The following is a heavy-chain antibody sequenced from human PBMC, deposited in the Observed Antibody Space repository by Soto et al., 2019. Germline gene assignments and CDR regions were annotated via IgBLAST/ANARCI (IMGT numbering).Heavy chain of an antibody. D-gene: IGHD3-10*01. CDR2: IYYSGST. J-gene: IGHJ3*02. V-gene: IGHV4-59*08. CDR1: GGSISSYY. Sequence: QVQLQESGPGLVKPSETLSLTCTVSGGSISSYYWSWIRQPPGKGLEWIGYIYYSGSTNYNPSLKSRVTLSVDTSKNQFSLKLSSVTAADTAVYYCARQFYGSGSRGAFDIWGQGTMVTVSS. CDR3: ARQFYGSGSRGAFDI.